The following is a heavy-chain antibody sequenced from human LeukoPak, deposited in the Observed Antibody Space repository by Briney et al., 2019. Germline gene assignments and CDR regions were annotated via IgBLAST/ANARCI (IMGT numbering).Heavy chain of an antibody. V-gene: IGHV3-7*01. CDR3: ATAPAAADSC. J-gene: IGHJ4*02. Sequence: PGKSLRLSCAASGFTFSSYGMHWVRQAPGKGLEWVANIERDGSKKTYVDSVKGRFTISRDNARNSLYLQMSSLRAEDTAVYYCATAPAAADSCWGQGTLVAVSS. D-gene: IGHD6-13*01. CDR1: GFTFSSYG. CDR2: IERDGSKK.